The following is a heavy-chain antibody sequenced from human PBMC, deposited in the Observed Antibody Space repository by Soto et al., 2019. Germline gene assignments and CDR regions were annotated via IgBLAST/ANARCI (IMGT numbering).Heavy chain of an antibody. CDR1: GFTFSSYG. CDR2: IWYDGSNK. CDR3: ARDYGDYFRYFQH. V-gene: IGHV3-33*01. J-gene: IGHJ1*01. Sequence: QVQLVESGGGVVQPGRSLRLSCAASGFTFSSYGMHWVRQARGKGLEWVAVIWYDGSNKYYADSVKGRFTISRDNSKNTLYLQMNSLRAEDTAVYYCARDYGDYFRYFQHWGQGTLVTVSS. D-gene: IGHD4-17*01.